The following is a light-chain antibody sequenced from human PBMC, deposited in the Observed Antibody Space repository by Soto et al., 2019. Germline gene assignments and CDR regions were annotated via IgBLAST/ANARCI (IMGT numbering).Light chain of an antibody. CDR2: GTS. CDR3: QQYGSSPRIT. Sequence: EIVLRQSPGTLSLSPGERATLSCRASQSVSSRYLAWYQQKPGQAPRLLIYGTSSRATGIPDRFSGSGSGTDFTLTISRLEAEDFAVYYCQQYGSSPRITFGQGTRLEIK. CDR1: QSVSSRY. J-gene: IGKJ5*01. V-gene: IGKV3-20*01.